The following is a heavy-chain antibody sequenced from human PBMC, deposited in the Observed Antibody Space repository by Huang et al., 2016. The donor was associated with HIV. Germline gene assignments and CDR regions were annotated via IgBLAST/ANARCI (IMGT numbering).Heavy chain of an antibody. J-gene: IGHJ6*02. D-gene: IGHD3-10*01. CDR2: IDRGYKT. Sequence: VQLVESGGALVQPGGSLRLSCAASGFPVTTNYMNLVRQAPGKGLEWFSKIDRGYKTSNADSVKGRFTVSRDNSKNTMYLQMNSLRVEDTATYYCAREMMVRGVSVPITDGYFYYGMDVWGHGTTVSVSS. V-gene: IGHV3-53*01. CDR3: AREMMVRGVSVPITDGYFYYGMDV. CDR1: GFPVTTNY.